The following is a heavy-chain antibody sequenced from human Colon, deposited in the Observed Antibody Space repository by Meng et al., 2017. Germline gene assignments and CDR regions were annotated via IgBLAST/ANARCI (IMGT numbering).Heavy chain of an antibody. V-gene: IGHV4-4*02. CDR3: ARSPYSGSALPFFDY. Sequence: QGQLKGPGPGRGKPSGTLSLTCDVSGGSIRNDQWWSWVRQAPGKGLEWIGEIYHSGRTNYNPSVKSRVSMSVDKSQNHFSLRLSSVTAADTAVYYCARSPYSGSALPFFDYWGQGSLVTVSS. J-gene: IGHJ4*02. CDR1: GGSIRNDQW. CDR2: IYHSGRT. D-gene: IGHD1-26*01.